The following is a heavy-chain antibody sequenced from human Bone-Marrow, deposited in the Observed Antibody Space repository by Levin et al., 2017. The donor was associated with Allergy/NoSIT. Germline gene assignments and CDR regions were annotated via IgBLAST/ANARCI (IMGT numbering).Heavy chain of an antibody. CDR3: AREDCSGVSCYLARSDGYNYYLDYGMDV. D-gene: IGHD2-15*01. J-gene: IGHJ6*02. CDR2: ISPKNGNT. V-gene: IGHV1-18*01. Sequence: ASVKVSCKTSGYTFVKYGISWVRQAPGEGLEWMGWISPKNGNTNYAQKFWGRVTLTIDTSTRTAYMEVRGLRSDDTAVYYCAREDCSGVSCYLARSDGYNYYLDYGMDVWGQGTTVTVSS. CDR1: GYTFVKYG.